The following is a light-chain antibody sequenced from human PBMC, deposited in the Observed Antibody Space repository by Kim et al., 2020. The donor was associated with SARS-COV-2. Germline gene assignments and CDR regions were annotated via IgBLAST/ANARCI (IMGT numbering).Light chain of an antibody. CDR3: QQYFDTLSLT. CDR2: WAS. CDR1: QSVFYTSNNKNY. J-gene: IGKJ4*01. Sequence: ATINCRSSQSVFYTSNNKNYLAWYQQKPGQPPQLLIYWASIRESGVPDRFSGGGSGTDFTLTISSLQAEDVAVYYCQQYFDTLSLTFGGGTKLEI. V-gene: IGKV4-1*01.